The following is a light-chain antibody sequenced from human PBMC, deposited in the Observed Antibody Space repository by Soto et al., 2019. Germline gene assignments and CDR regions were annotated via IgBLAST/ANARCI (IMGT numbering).Light chain of an antibody. J-gene: IGLJ2*01. V-gene: IGLV7-46*01. CDR1: TGPVTSGHY. CDR3: LLSYSGARQV. CDR2: DTS. Sequence: QAVVTQEPSLTLSPGGTVTLTCGSRTGPVTSGHYPYWFQQKPGQAPRTLIYDTSNKHSWTPARFSGSLLGGKAALTLSGAQPEDEAEYYCLLSYSGARQVFGGGTKLTVL.